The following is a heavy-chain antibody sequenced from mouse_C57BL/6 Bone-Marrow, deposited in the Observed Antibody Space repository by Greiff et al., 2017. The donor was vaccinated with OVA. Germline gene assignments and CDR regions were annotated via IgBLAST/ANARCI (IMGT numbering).Heavy chain of an antibody. CDR2: ISSGGSYP. J-gene: IGHJ3*01. V-gene: IGHV5-6*01. D-gene: IGHD1-1*01. CDR3: ARRGSSYVGWFAY. CDR1: GFTFSSYG. Sequence: DVHLVESGGDLVKPGGSLKLSCAASGFTFSSYGMSWVRQTPDTRLEWVATISSGGSYPYYPDRVPGRFTISRDNAKNTLYLQMSRLKSEDTAMYYGARRGSSYVGWFAYWGQGTLVTVSA.